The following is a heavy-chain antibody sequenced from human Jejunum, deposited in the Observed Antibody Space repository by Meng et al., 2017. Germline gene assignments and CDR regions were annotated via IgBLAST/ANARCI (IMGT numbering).Heavy chain of an antibody. D-gene: IGHD2-8*01. CDR1: GDSISSSYW. J-gene: IGHJ1*01. Sequence: QVQLKESGPGLVKPWGTRSLTCAVSGDSISSSYWWSWVRQSPGKGLEWIGEIYHSGTTNYNPSLKSRVTLSVGKSKNQFSLNLSSVTAADTAVYFCARDFEALNGVWGQGTLVTVSS. CDR2: IYHSGTT. V-gene: IGHV4-4*02. CDR3: ARDFEALNGV.